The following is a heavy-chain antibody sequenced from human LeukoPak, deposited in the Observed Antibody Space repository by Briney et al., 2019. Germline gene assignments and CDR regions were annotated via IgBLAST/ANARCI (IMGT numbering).Heavy chain of an antibody. CDR2: ISYSGGT. CDR1: GGSISSGGNY. V-gene: IGHV4-31*03. CDR3: ASGGAATAWWYFDL. J-gene: IGHJ2*01. Sequence: SETLSLTCNVSGGSISSGGNYWSWIRQYPGKGLEWIGYISYSGGTYYNPSLKSRVTISVDTSKNQFSLKPSSVTAADTAVYYCASGGAATAWWYFDLWGRGTLVTVSS. D-gene: IGHD6-25*01.